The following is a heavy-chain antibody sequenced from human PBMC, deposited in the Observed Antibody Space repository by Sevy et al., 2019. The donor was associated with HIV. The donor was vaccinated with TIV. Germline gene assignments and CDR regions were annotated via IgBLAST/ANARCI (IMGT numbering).Heavy chain of an antibody. Sequence: ASVKVSCKASGGTFSSYAISWVRQAPGQGLEWMGRIIPIFGTANYAQKFQGRVTITADESTSTAYMELSSLGSEDTAVYYCASLAGYSSGWDDAFDIWGQGTMVTVSS. CDR3: ASLAGYSSGWDDAFDI. J-gene: IGHJ3*02. V-gene: IGHV1-69*13. CDR2: IIPIFGTA. CDR1: GGTFSSYA. D-gene: IGHD6-19*01.